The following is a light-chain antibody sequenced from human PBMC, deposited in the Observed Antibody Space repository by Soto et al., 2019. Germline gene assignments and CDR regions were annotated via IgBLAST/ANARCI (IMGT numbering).Light chain of an antibody. Sequence: SYELTQPPSVSVAPGKTARITCGGDNIGSKRVHWYQQKPGQAPVLVIYYDTDRPSGIPERFSGSNSGNTATLTISRVEAGDEADYYCQVWDSSSDHYVFGTGTQLTVL. CDR3: QVWDSSSDHYV. CDR2: YDT. J-gene: IGLJ1*01. CDR1: NIGSKR. V-gene: IGLV3-21*04.